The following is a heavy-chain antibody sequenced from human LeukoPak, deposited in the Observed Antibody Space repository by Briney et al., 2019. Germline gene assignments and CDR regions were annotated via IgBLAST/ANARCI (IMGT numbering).Heavy chain of an antibody. D-gene: IGHD3-22*01. V-gene: IGHV3-23*01. J-gene: IGHJ4*02. CDR2: ISGGGTGT. CDR3: ARERNGYYDSSGYPGGYFDY. CDR1: GFTFSSYA. Sequence: RTGGSLRLSCAASGFTFSSYAMTWVRQAPGKGLEWVSAISGGGTGTYYADSVKGRFTISRDNSKNTLYLQMNSLRAEDTAVYYCARERNGYYDSSGYPGGYFDYWGRGTLVTVSS.